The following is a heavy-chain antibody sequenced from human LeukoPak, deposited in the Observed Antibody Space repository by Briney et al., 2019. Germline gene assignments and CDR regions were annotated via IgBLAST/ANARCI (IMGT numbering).Heavy chain of an antibody. V-gene: IGHV3-74*01. J-gene: IGHJ2*01. CDR3: ARHVNLLFFDV. CDR2: MNHDGTNT. Sequence: QPGGSLRLSCAAAGFPFSSYVMRLGRQPPGQGLMLGARMNHDGTNTSCPYSVKGRFTGSKDNAKNTVYLQMNSLRFDDTAMYYCARHVNLLFFDVWGRGTLVAVSS. CDR1: GFPFSSYV. D-gene: IGHD2/OR15-2a*01.